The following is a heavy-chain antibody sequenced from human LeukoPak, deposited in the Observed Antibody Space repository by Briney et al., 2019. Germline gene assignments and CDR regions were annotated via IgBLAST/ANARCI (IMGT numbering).Heavy chain of an antibody. V-gene: IGHV3-21*01. J-gene: IGHJ4*02. CDR3: ARDRSHSSGWYDY. Sequence: PGGSLRLSCAASGFTFSSYGMHWVRQAPGKGLEWVSSISSSSSYIYYADSVKGRFTISRDNAKNSLYLQMNSLRAEDTAVYYCARDRSHSSGWYDYWGQGTLVTVSS. CDR2: ISSSSSYI. D-gene: IGHD6-19*01. CDR1: GFTFSSYG.